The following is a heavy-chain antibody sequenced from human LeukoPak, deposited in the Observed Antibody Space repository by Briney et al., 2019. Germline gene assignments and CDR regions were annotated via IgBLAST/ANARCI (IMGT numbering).Heavy chain of an antibody. V-gene: IGHV3-43D*03. D-gene: IGHD6-13*01. CDR3: AKANRKGYSSSWYKADWFDP. CDR2: ISWDGGST. CDR1: GFTFDDYA. J-gene: IGHJ5*02. Sequence: GGSLRLSCAASGFTFDDYAMHWVRQAPGKCLEWVSLISWDGGSTYYADSVKGRFTISRDNSKNSLYLQMNSLRAEDTALYYCAKANRKGYSSSWYKADWFDPWGQGTLVTVSS.